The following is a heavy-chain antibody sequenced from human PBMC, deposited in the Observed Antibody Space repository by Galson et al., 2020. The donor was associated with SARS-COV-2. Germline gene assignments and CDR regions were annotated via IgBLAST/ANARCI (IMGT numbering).Heavy chain of an antibody. CDR2: IKSKTDGGTT. J-gene: IGHJ4*02. CDR1: GFTFSNAW. CDR3: TTSNYVDVKGY. Sequence: GESLKISCAASGFTFSNAWMSWVRQAPGKGLEWVGRIKSKTDGGTTDYAAPVKGRFTISRDDSKNTLYLQMNSLKTEDTAVYYCTTSNYVDVKGYWGQGTLVTVSS. D-gene: IGHD3-16*01. V-gene: IGHV3-15*01.